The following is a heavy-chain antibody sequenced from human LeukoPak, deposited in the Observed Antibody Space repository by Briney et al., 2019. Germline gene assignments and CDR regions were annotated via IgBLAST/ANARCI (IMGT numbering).Heavy chain of an antibody. D-gene: IGHD2-15*01. Sequence: GASVKVSFKASGYTFTGYYMHWVRQAPGQGLEWMGWINPNSGGTNYAQKFQGRVTMTRDTSISTAYMELSRLRSDDTAVYYCARGQPRYCSGGSCYDWFDPWGQGNLVTVSS. J-gene: IGHJ5*02. CDR3: ARGQPRYCSGGSCYDWFDP. V-gene: IGHV1-2*02. CDR1: GYTFTGYY. CDR2: INPNSGGT.